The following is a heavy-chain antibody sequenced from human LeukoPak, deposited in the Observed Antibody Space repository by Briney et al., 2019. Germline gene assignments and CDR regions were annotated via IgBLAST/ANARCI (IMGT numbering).Heavy chain of an antibody. CDR1: GDSISSGGYY. J-gene: IGHJ3*02. Sequence: SETLSLTCTVSGDSISSGGYYWTWIRQPAGKGLEWIGRIYTSGSTNYNPSLKSRVTISVDKSKNQFSLKLSSVTAADTAVYYCARVGGYSYGLDAFDIWGQGTMVTVSS. CDR2: IYTSGST. D-gene: IGHD5-18*01. V-gene: IGHV4-61*02. CDR3: ARVGGYSYGLDAFDI.